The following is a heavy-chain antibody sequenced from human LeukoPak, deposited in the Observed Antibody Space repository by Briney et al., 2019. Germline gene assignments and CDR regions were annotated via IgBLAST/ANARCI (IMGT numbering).Heavy chain of an antibody. V-gene: IGHV4-34*01. Sequence: SETLSLTCAVYGGSFSGYYCNWIRQPPGKGLEWIGEIHPSGSTKYNSSLMSRVTISVDTSKNQFSLNLSSVTAADTAVYYCARGRYYYDSSGYNWFDPWGQGTLVTVSS. CDR2: IHPSGST. CDR3: ARGRYYYDSSGYNWFDP. J-gene: IGHJ5*02. CDR1: GGSFSGYY. D-gene: IGHD3-22*01.